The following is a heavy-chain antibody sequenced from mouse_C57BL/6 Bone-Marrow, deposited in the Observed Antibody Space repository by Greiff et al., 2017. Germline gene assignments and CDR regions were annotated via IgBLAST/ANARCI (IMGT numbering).Heavy chain of an antibody. Sequence: QVQLQQSGAELARPGASVKLSCKASGYTFTSYWMHWVKQRPGQGLEWIGVIDPSDSYTNYNQKFKGKATLTVDTSSSTAYMQLSSLTSEDSAVYYCAREGTVVPFDYWGQGTTLTVSS. CDR3: AREGTVVPFDY. D-gene: IGHD1-1*01. CDR1: GYTFTSYW. CDR2: IDPSDSYT. J-gene: IGHJ2*01. V-gene: IGHV1-59*01.